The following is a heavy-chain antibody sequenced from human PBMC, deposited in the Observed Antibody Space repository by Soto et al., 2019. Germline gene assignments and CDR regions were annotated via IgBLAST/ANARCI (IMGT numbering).Heavy chain of an antibody. Sequence: GGSLRLSCAASGFTLSGYAMDWVRQAPGKGLEYVSGISSNGVGTYYANSVQGRFTISRDNSKNTVYLQMNSLRAEDTAVYYCAKDHNDYIWGSYRYQDYYYYMDVWGKGTTVTVSS. CDR2: ISSNGVGT. J-gene: IGHJ6*03. V-gene: IGHV3-64*04. D-gene: IGHD3-16*02. CDR1: GFTLSGYA. CDR3: AKDHNDYIWGSYRYQDYYYYMDV.